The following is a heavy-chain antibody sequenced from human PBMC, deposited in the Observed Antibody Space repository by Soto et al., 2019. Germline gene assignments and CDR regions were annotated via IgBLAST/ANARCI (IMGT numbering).Heavy chain of an antibody. Sequence: SETLSLTCTVSGASISSYFWTWIRQPAGKGLDWIGRISTSGTTNYNPSLKSRVTMSVDTSMNHFSLNLSSVTAADTAVYYCAREAGPDRWFDPWGQGTLVTVSS. J-gene: IGHJ5*02. CDR2: ISTSGTT. CDR1: GASISSYF. CDR3: AREAGPDRWFDP. V-gene: IGHV4-4*07. D-gene: IGHD6-19*01.